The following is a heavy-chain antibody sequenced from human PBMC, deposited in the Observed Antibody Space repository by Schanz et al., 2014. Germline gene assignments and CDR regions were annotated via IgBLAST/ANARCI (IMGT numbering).Heavy chain of an antibody. CDR2: INCNTGNP. Sequence: QVQVVQSGSELKKPGASVKISCKASGYTFTSYGMNWLRQAPGQGLEWMGWINCNTGNPTYAQGFTGRFVFSLDTPVSTAYLQISSLKAEDTAVYSCAPANDYKFDYWGQGTLVTVSS. D-gene: IGHD4-4*01. J-gene: IGHJ4*02. CDR1: GYTFTSYG. V-gene: IGHV7-4-1*02. CDR3: APANDYKFDY.